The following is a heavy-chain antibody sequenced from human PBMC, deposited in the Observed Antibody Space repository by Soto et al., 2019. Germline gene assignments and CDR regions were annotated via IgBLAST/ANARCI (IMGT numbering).Heavy chain of an antibody. CDR1: GYTFTDYY. V-gene: IGHV1-2*04. CDR2: MNPKSGGA. Sequence: ASVKVSCKTSGYTFTDYYTHWVRQAPGQGLEWMGWMNPKSGGAYFAQKFQGWVTMTRDTSISTAYMELSRLRSDDTAVYYCARESGVSSSSPLYFDYWGQGTLVTVSS. J-gene: IGHJ4*02. CDR3: ARESGVSSSSPLYFDY. D-gene: IGHD6-6*01.